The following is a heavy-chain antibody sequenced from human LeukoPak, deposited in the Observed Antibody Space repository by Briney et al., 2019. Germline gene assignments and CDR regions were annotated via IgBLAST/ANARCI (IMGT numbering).Heavy chain of an antibody. CDR2: FDPEDGET. V-gene: IGHV1-24*01. CDR3: ARADIVVVTAISPGDY. Sequence: GASVKVSCKVSGYTLTELSMHWVRQAPGKGLEWMGGFDPEDGETIYAQKFQGRVTMTEDTSTDTAYMELSSLRSEDTAVYYCARADIVVVTAISPGDYWGQGTLVTVSS. D-gene: IGHD2-21*02. CDR1: GYTLTELS. J-gene: IGHJ4*02.